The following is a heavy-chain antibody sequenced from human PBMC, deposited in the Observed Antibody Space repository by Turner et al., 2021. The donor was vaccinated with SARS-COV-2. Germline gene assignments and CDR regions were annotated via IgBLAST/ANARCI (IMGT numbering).Heavy chain of an antibody. V-gene: IGHV3-66*01. Sequence: EVQLVESGGGLVRPGGSLRLSCAASGFTVSSNYMSWVRQAPGKGLEWVSVIYSGGSTYYADSVKGRFTISRDNSKNTLYLQMNSLRAEDTAVYYCARAVAAEWYLDYWGQGTLVTVSS. CDR2: IYSGGST. D-gene: IGHD6-19*01. CDR3: ARAVAAEWYLDY. CDR1: GFTVSSNY. J-gene: IGHJ4*02.